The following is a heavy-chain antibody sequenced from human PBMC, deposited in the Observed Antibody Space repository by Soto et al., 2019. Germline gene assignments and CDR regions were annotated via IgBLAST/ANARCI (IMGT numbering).Heavy chain of an antibody. CDR2: IKSKTDGETA. CDR3: TRGFRVRGVHWFDP. CDR1: GFTFSNAW. Sequence: GGSLRLSCAASGFTFSNAWMSWVRQAPGKGLEWVGRIKSKTDGETADYAAPVKGRFTISRDDSENTLYLQMNSLKTEDTAVYYCTRGFRVRGVHWFDPWGQGTLVTVSS. V-gene: IGHV3-15*01. D-gene: IGHD3-10*01. J-gene: IGHJ5*02.